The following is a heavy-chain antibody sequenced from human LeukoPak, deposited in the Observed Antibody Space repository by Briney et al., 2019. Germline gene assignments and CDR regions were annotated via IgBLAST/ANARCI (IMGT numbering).Heavy chain of an antibody. CDR3: AKGDNYYDSSGYYHVRALFDY. V-gene: IGHV3-30*04. CDR2: TSYNGKNK. CDR1: GFTFSSYA. Sequence: GGSLRLSCVASGFTFSSYAMHWVRQAPGKGREWVAGTSYNGKNKCYSDSVKGRFSISRDNSKHTLYLQMDSRRAGDTAVYYCAKGDNYYDSSGYYHVRALFDYWGQGALVTVSS. J-gene: IGHJ4*02. D-gene: IGHD3-22*01.